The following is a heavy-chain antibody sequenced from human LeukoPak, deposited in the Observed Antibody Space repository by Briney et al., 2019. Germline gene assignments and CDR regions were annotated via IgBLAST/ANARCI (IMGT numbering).Heavy chain of an antibody. J-gene: IGHJ4*02. Sequence: SETLSLTCAVSGGSISSSNWWNWVRQPPGKGLEWIGDIYHSGNTNYNPSLKSRLTISVDTSKNQFSLKLSSVTAADTAAYYCARLPSSGWYRAHDYWGQGTLVTVSS. V-gene: IGHV4-4*02. CDR3: ARLPSSGWYRAHDY. CDR2: IYHSGNT. CDR1: GGSISSSNW. D-gene: IGHD6-19*01.